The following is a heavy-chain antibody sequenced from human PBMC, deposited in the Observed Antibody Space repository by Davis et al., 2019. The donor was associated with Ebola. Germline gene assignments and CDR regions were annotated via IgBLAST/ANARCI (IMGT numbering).Heavy chain of an antibody. CDR1: GGSISSHY. D-gene: IGHD2-15*01. Sequence: MPSETLSLTCTVSGGSISSHYWSWIRQPPGKGLEWIGYISYSGTTNYNPSLKSRVTISVDTSRNQFSLKLTSVTAADTAVYYCARRTPTYYYYAMYVWGQGTMVTVSS. V-gene: IGHV4-59*08. CDR3: ARRTPTYYYYAMYV. J-gene: IGHJ6*02. CDR2: ISYSGTT.